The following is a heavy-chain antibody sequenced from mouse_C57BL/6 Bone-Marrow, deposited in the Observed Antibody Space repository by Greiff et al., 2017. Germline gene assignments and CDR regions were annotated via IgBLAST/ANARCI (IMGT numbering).Heavy chain of an antibody. V-gene: IGHV4-1*01. CDR2: INPDSSTI. D-gene: IGHD1-1*01. CDR1: GIDFSRYW. CDR3: ARPGYYGSSYWYFDV. Sequence: AASGIDFSRYWMSWVRRAPGKGLEWIGEINPDSSTINYAPSLKDKFIISRDNAKNTLYLQMSKVRSEDTALYYCARPGYYGSSYWYFDVWGTGTTVTVSS. J-gene: IGHJ1*03.